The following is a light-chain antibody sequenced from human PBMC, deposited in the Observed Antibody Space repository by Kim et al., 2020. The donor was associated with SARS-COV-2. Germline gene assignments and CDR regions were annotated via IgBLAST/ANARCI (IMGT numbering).Light chain of an antibody. V-gene: IGKV1D-12*01. CDR2: EAS. J-gene: IGKJ4*01. CDR1: QDISSL. CDR3: QQTHSFPLT. Sequence: SASVGDRVTITCRASQDISSLLGWYQQNPGKAPKVLIYEASNLQSGVPSRFSGSGSGTDFTLTINSLQPEDFETYYCQQTHSFPLTFGGGTKLEI.